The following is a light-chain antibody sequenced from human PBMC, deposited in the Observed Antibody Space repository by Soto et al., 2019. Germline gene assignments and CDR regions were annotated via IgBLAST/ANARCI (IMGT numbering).Light chain of an antibody. CDR3: CSYAGSSTYV. Sequence: QSVLTQPASVSGSPGQSSTISCTGTSSDVGSYNLVSWYQQHPGKAPKLMIYEGSKRPSGVSNRFSGSKSGNTASLTISGLQAEDEAYYYCCSYAGSSTYVFGTGTKLTVL. CDR2: EGS. CDR1: SSDVGSYNL. J-gene: IGLJ1*01. V-gene: IGLV2-23*01.